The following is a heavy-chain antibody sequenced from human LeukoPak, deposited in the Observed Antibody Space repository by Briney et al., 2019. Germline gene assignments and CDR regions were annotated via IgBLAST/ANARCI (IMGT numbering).Heavy chain of an antibody. Sequence: GGSLRLSCAASGFTFSSYAMSWVRQAPGKGLEWVSAISGSGGSTYYADSVKGRFTISRDNSKNTLYLQMNSLRAEDTAVYYCAKDPLAYCGGDCSYWGHGTLVTVSS. CDR3: AKDPLAYCGGDCSY. V-gene: IGHV3-23*01. CDR1: GFTFSSYA. J-gene: IGHJ4*01. CDR2: ISGSGGST. D-gene: IGHD2-21*02.